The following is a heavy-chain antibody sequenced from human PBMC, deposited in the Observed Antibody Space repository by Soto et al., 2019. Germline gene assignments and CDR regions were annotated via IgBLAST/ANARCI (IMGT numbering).Heavy chain of an antibody. CDR3: AKDLRPYAHIGFDI. D-gene: IGHD5-12*01. CDR2: ISYDGSNK. V-gene: IGHV3-30*18. J-gene: IGHJ3*02. Sequence: QVQLVESGGGVVQPGRSLRLSCAASGFTFSSYGMHWVRQAPGKGLEWVAVISYDGSNKYYADSVKGRFTISRDNSKNTLYLQMNSLRAEDTAVYYCAKDLRPYAHIGFDIWGQGTMVTVSS. CDR1: GFTFSSYG.